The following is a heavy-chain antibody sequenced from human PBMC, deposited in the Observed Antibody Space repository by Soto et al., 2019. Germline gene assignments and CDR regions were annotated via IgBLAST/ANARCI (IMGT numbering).Heavy chain of an antibody. V-gene: IGHV3-23*01. CDR3: AKDAQTTLIVVVPAAGLDY. CDR1: GFTFSSYA. D-gene: IGHD2-2*01. Sequence: PGGSLRLSCAASGFTFSSYAMSWVRQAPGKGLEWVSAISGSGGSTYYADSVKGRFTISRDNSKNTLYLQMNSLRAEDTAVYYCAKDAQTTLIVVVPAAGLDYWGQGTLVTVSS. CDR2: ISGSGGST. J-gene: IGHJ4*02.